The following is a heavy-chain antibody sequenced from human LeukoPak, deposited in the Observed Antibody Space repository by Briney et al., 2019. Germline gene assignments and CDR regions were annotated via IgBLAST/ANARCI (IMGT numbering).Heavy chain of an antibody. D-gene: IGHD6-19*01. CDR2: VSTDGDT. V-gene: IGHV3-23*01. CDR1: GFTFSRYA. J-gene: IGHJ4*02. Sequence: GGALRLSCAASGFTFSRYAMSWVRQAPGEGLEWVSSVSTDGDTYYTDSVKGRFTISRDVSRNTLFLQMISLRAEDTALYYCGRSRSGSVAGTSDYWGQGTLVIVSS. CDR3: GRSRSGSVAGTSDY.